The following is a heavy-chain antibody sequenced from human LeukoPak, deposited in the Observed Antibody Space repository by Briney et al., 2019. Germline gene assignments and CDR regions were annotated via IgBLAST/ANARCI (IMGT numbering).Heavy chain of an antibody. V-gene: IGHV4-39*01. CDR2: IYYSGST. CDR3: ARQVWGSDAFDI. D-gene: IGHD7-27*01. Sequence: SETXSLTCTVSVGSISSGGYYWGWIRQPPGKGLEWIVSIYYSGSTYYNPSLKSRVTISVDTSKNQFSLRLRSVTAADTAVYYCARQVWGSDAFDIWGQGTMVTVSS. CDR1: VGSISSGGYY. J-gene: IGHJ3*02.